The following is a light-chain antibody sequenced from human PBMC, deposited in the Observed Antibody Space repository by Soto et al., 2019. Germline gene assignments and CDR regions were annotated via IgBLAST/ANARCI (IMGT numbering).Light chain of an antibody. J-gene: IGKJ1*01. CDR2: GAS. Sequence: ERVVTGGPRTLSVSPGDRVTLSCRASQSVDINLAWYQQRAGQAPRLLVYGASTKATDMPGRFSGRGSGTEFTLTINNLQSEDFAVYYCQQYRNWPRTFGQGTKV. CDR3: QQYRNWPRT. CDR1: QSVDIN. V-gene: IGKV3-15*01.